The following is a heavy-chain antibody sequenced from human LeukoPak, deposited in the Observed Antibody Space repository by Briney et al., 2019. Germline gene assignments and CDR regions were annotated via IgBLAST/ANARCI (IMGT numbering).Heavy chain of an antibody. J-gene: IGHJ4*02. CDR2: IYSGGST. Sequence: GGSLRLSCAASGFTVSSNYMSGVRQAPGKGLEWVSVIYSGGSTYYADSVKGRFTISRDNSKNTLYLQMNSLRAEDTAVYYCAREPLGIPPFGYWGQGTLVTVSS. D-gene: IGHD1-14*01. CDR1: GFTVSSNY. V-gene: IGHV3-66*02. CDR3: AREPLGIPPFGY.